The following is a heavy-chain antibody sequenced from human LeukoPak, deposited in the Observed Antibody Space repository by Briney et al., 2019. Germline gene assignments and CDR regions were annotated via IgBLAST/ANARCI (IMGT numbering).Heavy chain of an antibody. CDR1: GYSFTSYW. CDR2: IYPGDSDT. D-gene: IGHD6-13*01. V-gene: IGHV5-51*01. J-gene: IGHJ6*02. CDR3: ARGILSSSCYPYYYYGMDV. Sequence: GESLKISCKGSGYSFTSYWIGWVRQMPGKGLEWMGVIYPGDSDTRYSPSFQGQVTISADKSISTAYLQWSSLKASDTAMYYCARGILSSSCYPYYYYGMDVWGQGTTVTVS.